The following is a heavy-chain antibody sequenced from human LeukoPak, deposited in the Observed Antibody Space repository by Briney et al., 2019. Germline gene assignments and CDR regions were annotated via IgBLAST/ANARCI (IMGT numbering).Heavy chain of an antibody. CDR2: IRYDGSNK. CDR3: AKDPHSITGTTTVDY. J-gene: IGHJ4*02. V-gene: IGHV3-30*02. Sequence: GGSLRLSCAASGFTFSSYGMHWVRQAPGEGLEWVAFIRYDGSNKYYADSVKGRFTISRGNSKNTLYLQMNSLRAEDTAVYYCAKDPHSITGTTTVDYWGQGTLVTVSS. CDR1: GFTFSSYG. D-gene: IGHD1-7*01.